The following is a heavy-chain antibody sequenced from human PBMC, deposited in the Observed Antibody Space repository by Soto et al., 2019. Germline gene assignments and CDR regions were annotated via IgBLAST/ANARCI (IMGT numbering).Heavy chain of an antibody. Sequence: HPGGSLRLSCAASGFTFSSYAMSWVRQAPGKGLEWVSAISGSGGSTYYADSVKGRFTISRDNSKNTLYLQMNSLRAEDTAVYYCAKDLLDTTSRPFDYWGQGTLVTVSS. CDR2: ISGSGGST. V-gene: IGHV3-23*01. CDR3: AKDLLDTTSRPFDY. D-gene: IGHD5-18*01. CDR1: GFTFSSYA. J-gene: IGHJ4*02.